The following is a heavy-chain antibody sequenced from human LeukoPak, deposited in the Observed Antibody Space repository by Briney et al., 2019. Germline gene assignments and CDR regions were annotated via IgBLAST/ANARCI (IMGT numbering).Heavy chain of an antibody. CDR1: GYTFTSYD. Sequence: ASVKVSCKASGYTFTSYDINWVRQATGQGLEWMGWMNPNSGNTGYAQKFQGRVTITRNTSISTAYMELSSLRSEDTAVYYCARACSGRGRQWLVPHLPGRLYYYYYYMDVWGKGTTVTVSS. CDR3: ARACSGRGRQWLVPHLPGRLYYYYYYMDV. D-gene: IGHD6-19*01. CDR2: MNPNSGNT. J-gene: IGHJ6*03. V-gene: IGHV1-8*03.